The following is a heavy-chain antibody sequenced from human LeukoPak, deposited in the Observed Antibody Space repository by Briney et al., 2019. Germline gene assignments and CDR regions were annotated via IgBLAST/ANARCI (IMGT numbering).Heavy chain of an antibody. CDR3: AKLVGGIFDWLLGEENFDY. J-gene: IGHJ4*02. Sequence: LTGRSPRLSCAASGFTFSSYGMHWVRQAPGKGLEWVAVISYDGSNKYYADSVKGRFTISRDNSKNTLYLQMNSLRAEDTAVYYCAKLVGGIFDWLLGEENFDYWGQGTLVTVSS. CDR1: GFTFSSYG. D-gene: IGHD3-9*01. V-gene: IGHV3-30*18. CDR2: ISYDGSNK.